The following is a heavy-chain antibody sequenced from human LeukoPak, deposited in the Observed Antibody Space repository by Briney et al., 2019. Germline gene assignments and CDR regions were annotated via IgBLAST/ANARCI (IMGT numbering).Heavy chain of an antibody. Sequence: SQTLSLTCTVSGGSISSGDYYWSWIRQPPGKGLEWTGYIYYSGSTYYNPSLKSRVTISVDTSKNQFSLKLSSVTAADTAVYYCARESNYCSGGSCYRHNWFDPWGQGTLVTVSS. CDR1: GGSISSGDYY. CDR3: ARESNYCSGGSCYRHNWFDP. V-gene: IGHV4-30-4*01. D-gene: IGHD2-15*01. CDR2: IYYSGST. J-gene: IGHJ5*02.